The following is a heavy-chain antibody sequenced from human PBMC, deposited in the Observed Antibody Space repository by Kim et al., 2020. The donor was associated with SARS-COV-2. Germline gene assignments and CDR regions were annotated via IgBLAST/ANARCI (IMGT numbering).Heavy chain of an antibody. J-gene: IGHJ4*02. D-gene: IGHD2-8*01. CDR3: ARDGVGHLDY. V-gene: IGHV6-1*01. Sequence: YNDYAVSVKSRITINPDTSKNQFSLQLNSVTPEDTAVYYCARDGVGHLDYWGQGTLVTVSS. CDR2: YN.